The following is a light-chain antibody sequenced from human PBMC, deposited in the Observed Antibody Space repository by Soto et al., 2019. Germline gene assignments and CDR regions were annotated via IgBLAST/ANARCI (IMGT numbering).Light chain of an antibody. CDR1: QSISSW. CDR2: DAS. CDR3: QQYSNLIT. Sequence: DIQMTQSPSTLSASVGDRVTITCRASQSISSWLARYQQKLGKAPKLLIYDASNLETGVPSRFSGSGSGTYFSFTISSLQPEDFATYYCQQYSNLITFGQGTRLEIK. J-gene: IGKJ5*01. V-gene: IGKV1-5*01.